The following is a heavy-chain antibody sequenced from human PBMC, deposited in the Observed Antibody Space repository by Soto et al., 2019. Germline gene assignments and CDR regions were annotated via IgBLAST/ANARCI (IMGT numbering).Heavy chain of an antibody. J-gene: IGHJ4*02. V-gene: IGHV3-23*01. Sequence: TLRLSCAASGLTFSSYAMSWVRQAPGKGLEWVSAISGSGRSTYYADSVKGRFTISRDNSKNTLYLQMNSLRAEDTAVYYCAKALSSGWYFHYFDYWGQGTLVTVSS. CDR1: GLTFSSYA. D-gene: IGHD6-19*01. CDR2: ISGSGRST. CDR3: AKALSSGWYFHYFDY.